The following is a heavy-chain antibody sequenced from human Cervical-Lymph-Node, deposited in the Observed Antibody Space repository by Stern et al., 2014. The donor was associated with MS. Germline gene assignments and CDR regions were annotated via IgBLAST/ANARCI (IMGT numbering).Heavy chain of an antibody. Sequence: VQLVQSGAEVKKPGASVKVSCKASGYTFTSYCISWVRQAPGQGLEWMGWISAYNGNTNYAQKLQGRVTMTTDTSTSTAYMELRSLRSDDTAVYYCARFTYYYDSSGYPYGMDVWGQGTTVTVSS. CDR3: ARFTYYYDSSGYPYGMDV. V-gene: IGHV1-18*01. D-gene: IGHD3-22*01. CDR2: ISAYNGNT. CDR1: GYTFTSYC. J-gene: IGHJ6*02.